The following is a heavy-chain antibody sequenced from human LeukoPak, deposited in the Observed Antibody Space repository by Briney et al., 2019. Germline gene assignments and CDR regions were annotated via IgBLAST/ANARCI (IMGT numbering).Heavy chain of an antibody. CDR2: IWYDASNK. CDR1: GFTFSNFG. CDR3: AKDRRIAVAGPLDY. V-gene: IGHV3-33*03. J-gene: IGHJ4*02. D-gene: IGHD6-19*01. Sequence: PGGSLRLSCAASGFTFSNFGMHWVRQAPGKGLEGVAVIWYDASNKYYADSVKGRFTISRDNSKNTLYLQVNSLRAEDTAVYYCAKDRRIAVAGPLDYWGQGTPVTVSS.